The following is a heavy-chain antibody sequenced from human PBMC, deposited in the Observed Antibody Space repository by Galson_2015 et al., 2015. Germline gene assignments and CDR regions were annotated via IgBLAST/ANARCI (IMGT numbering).Heavy chain of an antibody. D-gene: IGHD6-19*01. CDR2: ISYDGTNK. V-gene: IGHV3-30-3*01. J-gene: IGHJ4*02. Sequence: SLRLSCAASGFTFSIYAMHWVRQAPGKGLEWVSVISYDGTNKNYADSVKGRFTISRDNSKNTLYLQMNSLRAEDTAVYYCARDRAAVAAKDPYFDYWGQGTLVTVSS. CDR3: ARDRAAVAAKDPYFDY. CDR1: GFTFSIYA.